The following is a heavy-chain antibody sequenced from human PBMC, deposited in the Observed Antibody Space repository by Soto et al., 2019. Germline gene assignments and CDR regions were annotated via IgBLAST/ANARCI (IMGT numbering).Heavy chain of an antibody. D-gene: IGHD2-15*01. Sequence: QITLKESGPTLVKPTQTLTLTCTFSGFSLSTSGVGVGWIRQPPGKALEWLALIYWDDDKRYSPSLKSRLTITKDTSTNQVVLTMTNMDPMDTATYYCAHSWYCRGGSCYYTYYFDYWGRGTLVTVSS. CDR1: GFSLSTSGVG. CDR3: AHSWYCRGGSCYYTYYFDY. CDR2: IYWDDDK. J-gene: IGHJ4*02. V-gene: IGHV2-5*02.